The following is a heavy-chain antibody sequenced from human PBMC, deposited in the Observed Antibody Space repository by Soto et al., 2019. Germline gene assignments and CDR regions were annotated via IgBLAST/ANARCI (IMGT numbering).Heavy chain of an antibody. CDR2: ISSSSSYI. CDR3: ATYASGSYYYYYGMDV. J-gene: IGHJ6*02. CDR1: GFTFSSYS. V-gene: IGHV3-21*01. D-gene: IGHD1-26*01. Sequence: EVQLVESGGGLVKPGGSLRLSCAASGFTFSSYSMNWVRQAPGKGLEWVSSISSSSSYIYYADSVKGRFTISRDNAKNSLYLQMNSLRAEDTAVYYCATYASGSYYYYYGMDVWGQGTTVTVSS.